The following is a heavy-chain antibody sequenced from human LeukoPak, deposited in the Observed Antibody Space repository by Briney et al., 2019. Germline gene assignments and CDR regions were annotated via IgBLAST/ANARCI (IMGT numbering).Heavy chain of an antibody. D-gene: IGHD3-10*01. CDR2: IYTSGST. Sequence: PSETLSLTCAVSGDSIRSGSYYWSWIRQPAGKGLEWIGRIYTSGSTNYNPSLKSRVTISVDTSKNQFSLKLSSVTAADTAVYYCARDLWGSGIDYWGQGTLVTVSS. V-gene: IGHV4-61*02. J-gene: IGHJ4*02. CDR1: GDSIRSGSYY. CDR3: ARDLWGSGIDY.